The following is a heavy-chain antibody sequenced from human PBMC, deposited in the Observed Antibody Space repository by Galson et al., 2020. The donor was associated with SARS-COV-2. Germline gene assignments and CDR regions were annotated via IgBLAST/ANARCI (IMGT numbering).Heavy chain of an antibody. Sequence: ESLKISCAASGFTVSSNYMTWVPQAPGKGLELVSIHYTGGSKYYVDSVKGRFTIYRDNYRNTLYLQMNMLSAEDTAVDFCARNGTPAGYYSYYVDVWGKETTVTVSS. D-gene: IGHD1-26*01. J-gene: IGHJ6*03. CDR2: HYTGGSK. V-gene: IGHV3-66*02. CDR1: GFTVSSNY. CDR3: ARNGTPAGYYSYYVDV.